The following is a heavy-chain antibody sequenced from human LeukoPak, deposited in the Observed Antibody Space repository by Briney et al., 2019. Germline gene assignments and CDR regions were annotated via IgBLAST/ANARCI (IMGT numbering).Heavy chain of an antibody. D-gene: IGHD6-19*01. CDR3: ATDLGSGWIIFDY. CDR1: GYTFTCYH. Sequence: ASVKVSCKASGYTFTCYHIHWVRQAPGQGLEWMGWINPNSGGTNSAQKFQGRVTLTRDTSISTAYLELSSLRSDDTAVYYCATDLGSGWIIFDYWGQGTLVTVSS. J-gene: IGHJ4*02. V-gene: IGHV1-2*02. CDR2: INPNSGGT.